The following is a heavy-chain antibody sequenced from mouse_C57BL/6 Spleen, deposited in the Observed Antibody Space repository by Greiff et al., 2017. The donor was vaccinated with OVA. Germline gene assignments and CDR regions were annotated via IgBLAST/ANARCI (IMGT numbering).Heavy chain of an antibody. V-gene: IGHV1-26*01. CDR2: INPNNGGT. Sequence: EVQLQQSGPELVKPGASVKISCKASGYTFTDYYMNWVKQSHGKSLEWIGDINPNNGGTSYNQKFKGKATLTVDKSSSTAYMELRSLTSEDSAVYYCARWNDYDAGFAYWGQGTLVTVSA. J-gene: IGHJ3*01. CDR1: GYTFTDYY. D-gene: IGHD2-4*01. CDR3: ARWNDYDAGFAY.